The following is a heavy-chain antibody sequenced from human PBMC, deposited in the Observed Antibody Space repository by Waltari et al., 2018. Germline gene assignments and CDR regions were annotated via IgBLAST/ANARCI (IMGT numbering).Heavy chain of an antibody. CDR2: IYYSGGT. V-gene: IGHV4-31*03. CDR1: GGSISDGGYF. Sequence: QVQLQESGPGLVKPSQTLFLTCTVSGGSISDGGYFWRWIRQLPGKGLGWIGYIYYSGGTYYNPSLKSRVTMSVDKSKNQFSLKLSAVTAPDTAIYYCARDRYYGSGSTWFDPWGQGTLVTVSS. CDR3: ARDRYYGSGSTWFDP. D-gene: IGHD3-10*01. J-gene: IGHJ5*02.